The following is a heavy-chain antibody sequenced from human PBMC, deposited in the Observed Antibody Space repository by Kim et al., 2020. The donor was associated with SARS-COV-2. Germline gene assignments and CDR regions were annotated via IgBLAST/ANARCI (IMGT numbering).Heavy chain of an antibody. Sequence: ADSVKGLFTISRDNSRNTLYLQMASLRAEDTAVYFCAKSPRITMIEYYFDYWGQGTLVTVSS. V-gene: IGHV3-23*01. D-gene: IGHD3-22*01. J-gene: IGHJ4*02. CDR3: AKSPRITMIEYYFDY.